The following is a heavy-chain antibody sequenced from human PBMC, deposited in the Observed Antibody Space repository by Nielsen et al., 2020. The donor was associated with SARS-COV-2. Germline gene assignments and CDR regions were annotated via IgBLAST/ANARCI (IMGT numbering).Heavy chain of an antibody. V-gene: IGHV1-46*04. D-gene: IGHD2-2*01. CDR1: GYTFTNYP. CDR3: ATERSGVVPGPLGIGPWYIYYYMDV. CDR2: INTKDLST. Sequence: ASVKVSCKASGYTFTNYPIHWVRQGPGQGLEWMGVINTKDLSTTYAQKLRGRVTMTRDTSTSTVYMEVSSLTSEDTAVYYCATERSGVVPGPLGIGPWYIYYYMDVWGKGTTVSVSS. J-gene: IGHJ6*03.